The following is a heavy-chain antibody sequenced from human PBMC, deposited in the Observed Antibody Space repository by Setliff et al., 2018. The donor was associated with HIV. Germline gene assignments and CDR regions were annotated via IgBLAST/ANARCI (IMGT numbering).Heavy chain of an antibody. V-gene: IGHV4-31*03. CDR3: ARAGDSSGYLYYFDN. D-gene: IGHD3-22*01. CDR2: IYNSGST. J-gene: IGHJ4*02. Sequence: SETLSLTCTVSGDSISSSDYFWSWIRQFPGKGLEWIGYIYNSGSTYYNPSLQSRVTISIDTSQNQFSLKLNSVTAADTAVYYCARAGDSSGYLYYFDNWGQGTLVTVSS. CDR1: GDSISSSDYF.